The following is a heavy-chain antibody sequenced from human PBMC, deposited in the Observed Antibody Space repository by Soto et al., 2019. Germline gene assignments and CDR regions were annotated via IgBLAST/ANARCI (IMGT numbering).Heavy chain of an antibody. CDR2: INHSGST. Sequence: PSETLSLTCAVYGGSFSGYYWSWIRQPPGKGLEWIGEINHSGSTNYNPSLESRVTISVDTSKNQFSLKLSSVTAADTAVYYCARGNVVEQWLVPRWFDPWGQGTLVTVSS. V-gene: IGHV4-34*01. CDR3: ARGNVVEQWLVPRWFDP. J-gene: IGHJ5*02. CDR1: GGSFSGYY. D-gene: IGHD6-19*01.